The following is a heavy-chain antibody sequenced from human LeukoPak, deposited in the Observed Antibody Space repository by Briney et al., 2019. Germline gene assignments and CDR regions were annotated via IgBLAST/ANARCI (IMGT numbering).Heavy chain of an antibody. V-gene: IGHV3-74*01. CDR3: ARDGDGYYRD. CDR1: GFTVSIYW. J-gene: IGHJ4*02. CDR2: INSDGSST. D-gene: IGHD5-24*01. Sequence: GGSLRVSCAAPGFTVSIYWMHWVRQAPGTGLVWVSRINSDGSSTSYADSVRGRFTISRDNAKNTLYLQMNSLRAEDTAVYYCARDGDGYYRDWGQGTLVTVSS.